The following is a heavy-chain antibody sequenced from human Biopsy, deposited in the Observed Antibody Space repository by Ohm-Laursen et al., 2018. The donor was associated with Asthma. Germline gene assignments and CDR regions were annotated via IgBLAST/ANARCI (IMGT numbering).Heavy chain of an antibody. CDR3: ARTTYGHDGLDP. CDR1: GGSINIGDYY. CDR2: IYYSGST. J-gene: IGHJ5*02. D-gene: IGHD4-17*01. V-gene: IGHV4-31*03. Sequence: TLSLTCTVSGGSINIGDYYWSWIRQHPVKGLEWIGHIYYSGSTYYNPSLKSRVSISLDTSKSQFSLSLTSVTAADTAVYYCARTTYGHDGLDPWGQGTLVTVSS.